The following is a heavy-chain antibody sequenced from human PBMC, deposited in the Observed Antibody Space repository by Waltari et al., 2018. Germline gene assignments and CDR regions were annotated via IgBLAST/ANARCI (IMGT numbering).Heavy chain of an antibody. V-gene: IGHV3-72*01. CDR3: VRSYTASPMDV. D-gene: IGHD2-2*02. CDR2: TRKKENSYST. CDR1: GFTFSDHY. J-gene: IGHJ6*02. Sequence: EVQVVASGGDLVQPGGSLRLSCAGSGFTFSDHYIDWVRQAPGKGLEWIGLTRKKENSYSTVYAASVKGRFTISRDDSKNLAYLQMNSLGIDDTAIYYCVRSYTASPMDVWGQGTTVTVSS.